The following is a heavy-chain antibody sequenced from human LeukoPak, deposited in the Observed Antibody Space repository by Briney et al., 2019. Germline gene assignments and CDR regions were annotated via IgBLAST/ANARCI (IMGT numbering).Heavy chain of an antibody. CDR1: GFTFSDHF. D-gene: IGHD1-26*01. CDR2: TRNKANSYIT. J-gene: IGHJ4*02. V-gene: IGHV3-72*01. Sequence: GGSLRLSCAASGFTFSDHFLDWVRQAPGKGLEWVGRTRNKANSYITEYAASVKGRLTISRDDSKNSLYLQMSSLKTDDTAKYYCASIRGTFGYWGQGTLVTVSS. CDR3: ASIRGTFGY.